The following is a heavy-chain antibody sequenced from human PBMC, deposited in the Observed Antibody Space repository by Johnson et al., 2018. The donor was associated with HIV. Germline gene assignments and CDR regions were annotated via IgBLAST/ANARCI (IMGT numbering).Heavy chain of an antibody. CDR1: GFTFSSYA. J-gene: IGHJ3*01. D-gene: IGHD1-26*01. CDR3: ARESANSGRYSGAFDV. V-gene: IGHV3-43*01. Sequence: VQLVESGGGVVQPGRSLRLSCEASGFTFSSYAMHWVRQAPGKGLEWVSLITWDGGSTYYADSVKGRFTISRDNSKNSLYLQMKSLRSEDTALYYCARESANSGRYSGAFDVWGQGTMVIVSS. CDR2: ITWDGGST.